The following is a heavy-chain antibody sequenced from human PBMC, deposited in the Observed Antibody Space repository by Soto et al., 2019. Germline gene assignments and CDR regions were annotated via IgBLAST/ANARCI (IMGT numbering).Heavy chain of an antibody. D-gene: IGHD1-26*01. V-gene: IGHV1-46*01. Sequence: ASVKVSCKASGYTFTSYYMHWVRQAPGQGLEWMGIINPSGGSTSYAQKFQGRVTMTRDTSTSTVYMELSSLRSEDTAVYYCARELWELDPHYYYYYGMDVWGQGTAVTVSS. CDR1: GYTFTSYY. CDR2: INPSGGST. J-gene: IGHJ6*02. CDR3: ARELWELDPHYYYYYGMDV.